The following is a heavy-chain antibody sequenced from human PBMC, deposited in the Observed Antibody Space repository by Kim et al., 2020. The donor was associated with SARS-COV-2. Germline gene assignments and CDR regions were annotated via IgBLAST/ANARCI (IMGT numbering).Heavy chain of an antibody. V-gene: IGHV3-9*01. CDR1: GFTFDDYA. CDR2: ISWNSGSI. D-gene: IGHD6-25*01. J-gene: IGHJ3*02. Sequence: GGSLRLSCAASGFTFDDYAMHWVRQAPGKGLEWVSGISWNSGSIGYADSVKGRFTISRDNAKNSLYLQMNSLRAEDTALYYCAKDIGSYSSEAFDIWGQGTMVTVSS. CDR3: AKDIGSYSSEAFDI.